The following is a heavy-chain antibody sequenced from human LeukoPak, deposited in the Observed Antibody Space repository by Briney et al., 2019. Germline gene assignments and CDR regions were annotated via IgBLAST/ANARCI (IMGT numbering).Heavy chain of an antibody. J-gene: IGHJ4*02. CDR2: ISGSGGGT. V-gene: IGHV3-23*01. CDR3: AKGPYYYYDSSGYYDY. CDR1: GFTFSSYA. D-gene: IGHD3-22*01. Sequence: GGSLRLSCAASGFTFSSYAMSWVRQAPGKGLEWVSGISGSGGGTYYADSVKGRFTISRDNSKNTLYLQMNSLRAEDTAVYYCAKGPYYYYDSSGYYDYWGQGTLVTVSS.